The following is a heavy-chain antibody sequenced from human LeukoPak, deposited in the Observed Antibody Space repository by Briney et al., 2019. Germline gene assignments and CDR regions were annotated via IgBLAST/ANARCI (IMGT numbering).Heavy chain of an antibody. Sequence: GGSLRLSCAASGFTFRSFAMHWVRQAPGKGLEWVAGISFDGSFRYYADSVKGRFTISRDNSKNTVYLQMSSLRTEDTAVYYCAKLGDLDTAMVFESWGQGTLVTVSS. CDR1: GFTFRSFA. CDR2: ISFDGSFR. J-gene: IGHJ4*02. V-gene: IGHV3-30*18. CDR3: AKLGDLDTAMVFES. D-gene: IGHD5-18*01.